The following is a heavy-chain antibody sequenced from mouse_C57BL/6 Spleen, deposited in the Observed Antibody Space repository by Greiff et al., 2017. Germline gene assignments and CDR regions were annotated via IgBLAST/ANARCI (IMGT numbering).Heavy chain of an antibody. V-gene: IGHV7-3*01. CDR1: GFTFTDYY. Sequence: EVKVVESGGGLVQPGGSLSLSCAASGFTFTDYYMSWVRQPPGKALEWLGFIRNKANGYTTEYSATVKGRFTISRDNSQSILYLQMNALRAEDSATYYCARYSNGNDDYWGQGTTLTVSS. D-gene: IGHD2-2*01. CDR2: IRNKANGYTT. J-gene: IGHJ2*01. CDR3: ARYSNGNDDY.